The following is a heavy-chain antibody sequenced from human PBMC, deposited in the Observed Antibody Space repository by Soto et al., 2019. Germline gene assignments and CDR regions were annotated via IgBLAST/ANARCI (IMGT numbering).Heavy chain of an antibody. Sequence: PGGSLRLSCTTSGFTFNNYWTTWVRQAPGKGLEWVATVKEDGSEKYYGDSLRGRFTISRDNAENSLYLQMNSLRAEDTAVYYCVRARVDYWGQGSLVTVSS. V-gene: IGHV3-7*04. CDR1: GFTFNNYW. J-gene: IGHJ4*02. CDR3: VRARVDY. CDR2: VKEDGSEK.